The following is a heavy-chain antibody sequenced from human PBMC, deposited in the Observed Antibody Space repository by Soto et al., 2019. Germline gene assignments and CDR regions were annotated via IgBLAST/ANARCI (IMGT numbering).Heavy chain of an antibody. CDR1: GGTFSSYA. J-gene: IGHJ5*02. D-gene: IGHD2-15*01. Sequence: SVKVSCKASGGTFSSYAISWVRQAPGQGLEWMGGIIPIFGTANYAQKFQGRVTITADESTSTAYMELSSLRSEDTAVYYCARGTEYCSGGSCYWLDPWGQGTIVTVSS. CDR3: ARGTEYCSGGSCYWLDP. CDR2: IIPIFGTA. V-gene: IGHV1-69*13.